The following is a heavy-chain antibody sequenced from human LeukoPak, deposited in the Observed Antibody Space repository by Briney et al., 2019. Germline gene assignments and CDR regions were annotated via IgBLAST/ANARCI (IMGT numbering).Heavy chain of an antibody. J-gene: IGHJ5*02. CDR2: IYYSGST. CDR3: ARHEYSGSYYGLSWFDP. D-gene: IGHD1-26*01. V-gene: IGHV4-39*01. Sequence: PSETLSLTCTVSGGSISSSSYYWGWIRQPPGKGLEWIGSIYYSGSTYYNPSLKSRVTISVGTSKNQLSLKLSSLTAADTAVYYCARHEYSGSYYGLSWFDPWGQGTLVTDSS. CDR1: GGSISSSSYY.